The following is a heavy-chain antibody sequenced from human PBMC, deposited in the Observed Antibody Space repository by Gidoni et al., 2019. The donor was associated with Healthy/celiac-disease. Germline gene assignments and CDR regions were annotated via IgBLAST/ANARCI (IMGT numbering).Heavy chain of an antibody. CDR3: ARGGSTSRNGGLYYYYGMDV. Sequence: QVQLVQSGAEVKKPGASVTVSCKASGYTFTGYYMHWVRQAPGQGLEWMGWINPNSGGTNYAQKFQGWVTMTRDTSISTAYMELSRLRSDDTAVYYCARGGSTSRNGGLYYYYGMDVWGQGTTVTVSS. D-gene: IGHD2-2*01. CDR2: INPNSGGT. V-gene: IGHV1-2*04. CDR1: GYTFTGYY. J-gene: IGHJ6*02.